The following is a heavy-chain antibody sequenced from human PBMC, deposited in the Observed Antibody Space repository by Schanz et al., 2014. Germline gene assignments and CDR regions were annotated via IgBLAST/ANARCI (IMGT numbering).Heavy chain of an antibody. V-gene: IGHV1-69*04. J-gene: IGHJ3*02. Sequence: QVQLVQSEAEVKKPGASVKVSCKASGYTFTSHGISWVRQAPGQGLEWMGRIIPIHGIVNYAQRFQDRVRITADKSTSTAYMELSSLRSDDTAVYYCARGGGPEDVFDIWGQGTILTVSS. CDR2: IIPIHGIV. CDR3: ARGGGPEDVFDI. CDR1: GYTFTSHG. D-gene: IGHD5-12*01.